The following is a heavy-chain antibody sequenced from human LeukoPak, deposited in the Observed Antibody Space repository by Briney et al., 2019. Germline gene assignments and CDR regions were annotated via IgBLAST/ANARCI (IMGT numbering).Heavy chain of an antibody. Sequence: PGRSLRLSCAASGFTFSSYAMHWVRQAPGKGLGWVAVISYDGSNKYYADSVKGRFTISRDNSKNTLYLQMNSLRAEDTAVYYCARDRMITTLDYWGQGTLVTVSS. CDR3: ARDRMITTLDY. CDR1: GFTFSSYA. D-gene: IGHD3-16*01. CDR2: ISYDGSNK. V-gene: IGHV3-30-3*01. J-gene: IGHJ4*02.